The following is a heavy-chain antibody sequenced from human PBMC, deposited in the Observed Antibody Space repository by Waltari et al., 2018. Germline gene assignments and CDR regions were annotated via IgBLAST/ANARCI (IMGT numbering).Heavy chain of an antibody. CDR3: AGGYSSYYGKDV. V-gene: IGHV3-21*02. CDR2: ISSTSSDI. D-gene: IGHD6-13*01. J-gene: IGHJ6*02. CDR1: GSPFNTYP. Sequence: EVQLVASGGGLVKPGGSLRLSRAAPGSPFNTYPMNWVRQATGKWLEWVSSISSTSSDIYYADSVKGRFTISRDNAKSSMYLQLNSLRAEDTAVYYCAGGYSSYYGKDVWGQGTTVTVSS.